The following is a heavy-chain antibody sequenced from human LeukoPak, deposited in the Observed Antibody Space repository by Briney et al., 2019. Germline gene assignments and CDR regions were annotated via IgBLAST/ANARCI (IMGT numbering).Heavy chain of an antibody. J-gene: IGHJ4*02. CDR3: ARRLRVLNSSGSSDY. CDR2: ISSSSSYI. V-gene: IGHV3-21*01. CDR1: GFTFSSYS. D-gene: IGHD3-22*01. Sequence: GGSLRLSCAASGFTFSSYSMNWVRQAPGKGLEWVSSISSSSSYIYYADSVKGRFTISRDNAKNSLYLQMNSLRAEDTAVYYCARRLRVLNSSGSSDYWGQGTLVTVSS.